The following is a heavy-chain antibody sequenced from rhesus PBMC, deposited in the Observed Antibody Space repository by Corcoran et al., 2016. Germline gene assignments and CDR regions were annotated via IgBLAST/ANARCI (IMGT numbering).Heavy chain of an antibody. D-gene: IGHD5-12*01. Sequence: EVQLVESGGGLVQPGGSLRLSCAASGFTFSARPLSWVRQASGTGLEWVAYIRSKYNNYATEYAASVKGRFTISRDDSKNTLYLQMSSLKTEDTAVYYCRAYSYSLGFDYWGQGVLVTVSS. CDR3: RAYSYSLGFDY. J-gene: IGHJ4*01. V-gene: IGHV3-186*02. CDR1: GFTFSARP. CDR2: IRSKYNNYAT.